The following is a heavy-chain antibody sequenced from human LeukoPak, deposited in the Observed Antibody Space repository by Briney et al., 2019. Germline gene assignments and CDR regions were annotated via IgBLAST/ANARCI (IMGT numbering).Heavy chain of an antibody. V-gene: IGHV5-51*01. CDR1: GYSFTSYW. D-gene: IGHD4-11*01. J-gene: IGHJ4*02. CDR3: ARQVTTVTMEYYFDY. Sequence: GESLKISCKGSGYSFTSYWIDWVRQMPGKGLEWMGIIYPGDSDTRYSPSFQGQVTISADKSISTAYLQWSSLKASDTAMYYCARQVTTVTMEYYFDYWGQGTLVTVSS. CDR2: IYPGDSDT.